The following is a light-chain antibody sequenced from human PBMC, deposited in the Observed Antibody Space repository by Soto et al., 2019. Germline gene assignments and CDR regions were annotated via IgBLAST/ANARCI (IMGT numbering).Light chain of an antibody. CDR1: SRDVGGYNF. Sequence: QSALTQPASVSGSPGQSITISCSGTSRDVGGYNFVSWYQHHPGKAPKLMIYEVSNRPSGVSNRFSGSKSGNTASLTISGLQAEDEADYYCSSYTSSSTLLVFGGGTQLTVL. J-gene: IGLJ2*01. CDR3: SSYTSSSTLLV. CDR2: EVS. V-gene: IGLV2-14*01.